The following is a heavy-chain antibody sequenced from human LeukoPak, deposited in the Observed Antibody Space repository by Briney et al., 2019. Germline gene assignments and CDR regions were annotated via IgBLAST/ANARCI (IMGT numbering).Heavy chain of an antibody. CDR3: ARGYCSGGSCYFSVDFDY. J-gene: IGHJ4*02. Sequence: GGSLRLSCAASGFTFSSYDMHWVRQAPGKGLEWVAVISYDGSNKYYADSVKGRFTISRDNSKNTLYLQMNSLRAEDTAVYYCARGYCSGGSCYFSVDFDYWGQGTLVTVSS. CDR2: ISYDGSNK. V-gene: IGHV3-30*04. CDR1: GFTFSSYD. D-gene: IGHD2-15*01.